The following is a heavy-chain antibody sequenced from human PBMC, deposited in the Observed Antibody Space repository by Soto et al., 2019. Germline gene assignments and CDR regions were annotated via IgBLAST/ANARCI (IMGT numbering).Heavy chain of an antibody. J-gene: IGHJ6*02. CDR3: ARDPVKDSSDFWSGYFYYYYYGMDV. V-gene: IGHV1-18*01. D-gene: IGHD3-3*01. Sequence: ASVKVSCKASGYTFTSYGISWVRQSPGQGLEWMGWISAYNGNTNYAQKLQGRVTMTTDTSTSTAYMELRSLRSDETAVYYCARDPVKDSSDFWSGYFYYYYYGMDVWRQGTTVTVSS. CDR2: ISAYNGNT. CDR1: GYTFTSYG.